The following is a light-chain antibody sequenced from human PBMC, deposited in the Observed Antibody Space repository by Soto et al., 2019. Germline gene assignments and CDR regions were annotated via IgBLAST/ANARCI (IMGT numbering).Light chain of an antibody. J-gene: IGKJ1*01. CDR2: AAS. CDR3: QQYYSYLWT. CDR1: QGISSY. Sequence: ASRMTHCPSSLSASTGYRVTITFRASQGISSYLAWYQQKPGKAPKLLIYAASTLQSGVPSRFSGSGSETDFTLTISCLQSEDFATYYCQQYYSYLWTFGQGTKVDIK. V-gene: IGKV1-8*01.